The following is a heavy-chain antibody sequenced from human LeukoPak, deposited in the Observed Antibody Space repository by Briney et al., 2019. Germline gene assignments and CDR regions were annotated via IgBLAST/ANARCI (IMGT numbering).Heavy chain of an antibody. J-gene: IGHJ4*02. CDR2: VYWADDK. CDR3: AHTRRYSASALEF. Sequence: SGPTLVKPTQTLTLTCTFSGFAFSTRGMGMGWIGQPPGKALEWLALVYWADDKLYSPSLNSRLTISNDTSKNQVLLIMHNLDPTDTATYYCAHTRRYSASALEFWGLGTLVTVSS. V-gene: IGHV2-5*02. D-gene: IGHD5-12*01. CDR1: GFAFSTRGMG.